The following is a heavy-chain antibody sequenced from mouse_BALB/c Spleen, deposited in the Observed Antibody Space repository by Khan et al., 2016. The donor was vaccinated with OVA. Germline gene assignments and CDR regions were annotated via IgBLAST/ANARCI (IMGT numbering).Heavy chain of an antibody. J-gene: IGHJ4*01. CDR2: ISYSGST. V-gene: IGHV3-2*02. D-gene: IGHD2-3*01. Sequence: EVQLVESGPGLVKPSQSLSLTCTVTGYSITSDYAWNWIRQFPGNKLEWMGYISYSGSTNYNPALKSLIFIIRDTSKNQFFLLLNSVTTEDTTTYYCARDGSRYNYAMNYWGQGTSVTVSS. CDR1: GYSITSDYA. CDR3: ARDGSRYNYAMNY.